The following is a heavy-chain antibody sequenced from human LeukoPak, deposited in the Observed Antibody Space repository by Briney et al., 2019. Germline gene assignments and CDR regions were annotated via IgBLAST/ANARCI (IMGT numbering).Heavy chain of an antibody. V-gene: IGHV3-74*01. J-gene: IGHJ6*02. CDR1: GFTFSSYW. CDR2: IKSDGSET. CDR3: ASDRVFYGLDV. Sequence: AGGSLRLSCAASGFTFSSYWMHWVRQAPGKGLMWVSRIKSDGSETCYADSVKGRFTISRDNARNTLYLQMNSLRPEDTAIYYCASDRVFYGLDVWGQGTTVTVSS.